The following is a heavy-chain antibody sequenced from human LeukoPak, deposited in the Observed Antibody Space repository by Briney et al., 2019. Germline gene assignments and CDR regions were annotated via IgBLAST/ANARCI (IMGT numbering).Heavy chain of an antibody. CDR2: INHSGST. J-gene: IGHJ4*02. CDR1: GGSFSGYY. CDR3: ARGRSYYGSGSYYRPFDY. V-gene: IGHV4-34*01. D-gene: IGHD3-10*01. Sequence: SETLSLTCAVYGGSFSGYYWSWIRQPPGKGLEWIGEINHSGSTNYNPSLKSRVTISVDTSKNQFSLKLSSVTAADTAVYYCARGRSYYGSGSYYRPFDYWGRGTLVTVSS.